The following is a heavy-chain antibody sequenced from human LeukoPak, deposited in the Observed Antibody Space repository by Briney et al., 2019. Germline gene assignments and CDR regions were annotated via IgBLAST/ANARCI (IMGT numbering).Heavy chain of an antibody. CDR3: ARGHCSSTSCYPFDY. Sequence: PGGSLRLSCAASGFTFSSYGMHWVRQAPGKGLEWVAFIRYDGSNKYYADSVKGRFTISRDNSKNTLYLQMNSLRAEDTAVYYCARGHCSSTSCYPFDYWGQGTLVTVSS. V-gene: IGHV3-30*02. D-gene: IGHD2-2*01. CDR1: GFTFSSYG. CDR2: IRYDGSNK. J-gene: IGHJ4*02.